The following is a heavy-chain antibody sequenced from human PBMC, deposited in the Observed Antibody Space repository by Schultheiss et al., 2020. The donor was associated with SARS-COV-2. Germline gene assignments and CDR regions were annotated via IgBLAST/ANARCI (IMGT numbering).Heavy chain of an antibody. CDR2: IYYSGST. D-gene: IGHD1-26*01. Sequence: SETLSLTCTVSGGSISSGDYYWSWIRQPPGKGLEWIGYIYYSGSTNYNPSLKSRVTISVDTSKNQFSLKLSSVTAADTAVYYCARHGSVFELDYWGQGTLVTVSS. CDR1: GGSISSGDYY. J-gene: IGHJ4*02. CDR3: ARHGSVFELDY. V-gene: IGHV4-61*08.